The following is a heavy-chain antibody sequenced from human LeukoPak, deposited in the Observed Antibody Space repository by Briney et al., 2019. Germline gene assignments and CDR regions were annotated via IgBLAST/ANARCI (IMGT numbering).Heavy chain of an antibody. D-gene: IGHD2-2*01. CDR3: ARGGYCSSTSCYGRFDP. V-gene: IGHV1-18*04. CDR2: ISAYNGNT. CDR1: GYTFTSYG. J-gene: IGHJ5*02. Sequence: ASVKVSCKASGYTFTSYGISWVRQAPGQGLEWMGWISAYNGNTNYAQKLQGRVTMTTDTSTSTAYMELRSLRSDDTAMYYCARGGYCSSTSCYGRFDPWAREPWSPSPQ.